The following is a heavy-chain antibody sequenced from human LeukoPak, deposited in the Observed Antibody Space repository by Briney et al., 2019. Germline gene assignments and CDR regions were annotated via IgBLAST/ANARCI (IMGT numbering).Heavy chain of an antibody. CDR1: GFSFDDYA. Sequence: GGSLRLSCAASGFSFDDYAMHWVRQAPGKGLEWVSLISGDGGSTYYADSVKGRFTISRDNAKNSLYLQMNSLRAEDTAVYYCAREDIAAAGTPHFDYWGQGTLVTVSS. V-gene: IGHV3-43*02. J-gene: IGHJ4*02. D-gene: IGHD6-13*01. CDR3: AREDIAAAGTPHFDY. CDR2: ISGDGGST.